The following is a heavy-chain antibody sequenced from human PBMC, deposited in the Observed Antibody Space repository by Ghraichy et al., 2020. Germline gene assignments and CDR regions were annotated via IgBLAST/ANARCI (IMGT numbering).Heavy chain of an antibody. CDR1: GFTFSNFG. CDR2: ITGSGGST. Sequence: GGSLRLSCAASGFTFSNFGISWVRQAPGKGLEWVSIITGSGGSTYYADSVKGRFTISRDNSKNTLYLQMNSLRAEDTAVYYCAKGLYGLNGMDVWGQGTTVTVSS. V-gene: IGHV3-23*01. CDR3: AKGLYGLNGMDV. D-gene: IGHD3-10*01. J-gene: IGHJ6*02.